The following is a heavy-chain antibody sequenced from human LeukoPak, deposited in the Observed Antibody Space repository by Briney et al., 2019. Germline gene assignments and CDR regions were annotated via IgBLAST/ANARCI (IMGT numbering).Heavy chain of an antibody. D-gene: IGHD2-2*01. Sequence: SQTLSLTCTVSGGSISSGGYSWSWIRQHPGKGLEWIGYIYYSGSTYYNPSLKSRVTISVDTSKNQFSLKLSSVTAADTAVYYCARARAVPAAISRFDPWGQGTLVTVSS. V-gene: IGHV4-31*03. CDR1: GGSISSGGYS. J-gene: IGHJ5*02. CDR2: IYYSGST. CDR3: ARARAVPAAISRFDP.